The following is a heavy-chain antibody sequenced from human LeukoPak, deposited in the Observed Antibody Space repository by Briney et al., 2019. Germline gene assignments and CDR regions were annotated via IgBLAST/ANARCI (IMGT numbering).Heavy chain of an antibody. J-gene: IGHJ4*02. CDR2: ISSSSSYI. CDR3: ARLGSSWQLDY. Sequence: GGSLRLSCAASGFTFRSYSMNWVRQAPGKGLEWVSSISSSSSYIYYADSVKGRLTISRDNAKNSLYLQMNSLRAEDTAVYYCARLGSSWQLDYWGQGTLVTVSS. V-gene: IGHV3-21*01. D-gene: IGHD6-13*01. CDR1: GFTFRSYS.